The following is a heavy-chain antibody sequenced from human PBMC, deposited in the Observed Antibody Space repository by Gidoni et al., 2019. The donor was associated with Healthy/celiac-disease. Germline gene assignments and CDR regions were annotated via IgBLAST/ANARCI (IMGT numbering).Heavy chain of an antibody. J-gene: IGHJ6*02. D-gene: IGHD1-26*01. CDR1: GFTFSNAW. CDR2: IKSKTDGGTT. Sequence: EVQLVESGGGLVKPGGSLRLSCAASGFTFSNAWLSWVRQAPGKGLEWVGRIKSKTDGGTTDYAAPVKGRFTISRDDSKNTLYLQMNSLKTEDTAVYYCTTDPSTELLALLNYYYGMDVWGQGTTVTVSS. V-gene: IGHV3-15*01. CDR3: TTDPSTELLALLNYYYGMDV.